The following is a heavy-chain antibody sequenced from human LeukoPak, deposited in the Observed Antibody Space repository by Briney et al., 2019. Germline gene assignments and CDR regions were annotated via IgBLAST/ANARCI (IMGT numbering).Heavy chain of an antibody. D-gene: IGHD3-10*01. CDR3: ARSTRRGVIIMRLYAFDV. Sequence: PGGSLRLSCAASGFTFSSYWMSWVRQAPGKGLEWVANIKQDGSEKYYVDSVKGRFTISRDNAKNSLYLQMNSLRAEDTAVYYCARSTRRGVIIMRLYAFDVWGQGTMVTVSS. CDR1: GFTFSSYW. CDR2: IKQDGSEK. J-gene: IGHJ3*01. V-gene: IGHV3-7*01.